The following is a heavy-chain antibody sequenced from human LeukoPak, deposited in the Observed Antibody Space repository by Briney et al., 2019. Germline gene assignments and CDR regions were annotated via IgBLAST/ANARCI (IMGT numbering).Heavy chain of an antibody. CDR1: GFTFSSYS. CDR2: ISSSSSYI. CDR3: AREDDSSGYPYDY. V-gene: IGHV3-21*01. Sequence: GGSLRLSCGASGFTFSSYSMNWVRQAPGKGLEWVSSISSSSSYIYYADSVKGRFTISRDNAKNSLYLQMNSLRAEDTAVYYCAREDDSSGYPYDYWGQGTLVTVSS. D-gene: IGHD3-22*01. J-gene: IGHJ4*02.